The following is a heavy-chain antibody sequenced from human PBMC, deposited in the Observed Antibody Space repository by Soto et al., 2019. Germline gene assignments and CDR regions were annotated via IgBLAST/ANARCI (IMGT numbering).Heavy chain of an antibody. CDR2: IYYSGST. D-gene: IGHD2-8*01. CDR3: ARNFKGMVYAITPADYYGMDV. V-gene: IGHV4-59*01. J-gene: IGHJ6*02. Sequence: AETLSLTYTVSGGSISSYDWSWIRQPPGKGLEWIGYIYYSGSTNYNPSLKSRVTISVDTSKNQFTLKLSSVTAADTAVYYCARNFKGMVYAITPADYYGMDVWGQGTTVTVSS. CDR1: GGSISSYD.